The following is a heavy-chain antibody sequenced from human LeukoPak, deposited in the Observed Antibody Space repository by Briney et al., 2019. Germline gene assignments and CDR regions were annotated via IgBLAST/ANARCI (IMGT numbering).Heavy chain of an antibody. CDR3: ARVYYDFWSGVPNWFDP. Sequence: GGSLRLSCAASGFTFSSYCMSWVRQAPGKGLEWVANIKQDGSEKYYVDSVKGRFTISRDNAKNSLYLQMNSLRAEDTAVYYCARVYYDFWSGVPNWFDPWGQGTLVTVSS. D-gene: IGHD3-3*01. V-gene: IGHV3-7*01. J-gene: IGHJ5*02. CDR2: IKQDGSEK. CDR1: GFTFSSYC.